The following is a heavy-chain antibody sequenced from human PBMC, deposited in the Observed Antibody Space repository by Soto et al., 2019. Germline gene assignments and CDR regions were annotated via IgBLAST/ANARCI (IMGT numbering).Heavy chain of an antibody. CDR3: ARAGGDSTNPFDY. J-gene: IGHJ4*02. Sequence: SETLSLTCAVYGGSFSGYYWSWIRQPPGKGLEWIGEINHSGSTNYNPSLKSRVTISVDTSKNQFSLKLSSVTAADTAVYYCARAGGDSTNPFDYWGQGTLVTVS. CDR2: INHSGST. D-gene: IGHD2-21*02. V-gene: IGHV4-34*01. CDR1: GGSFSGYY.